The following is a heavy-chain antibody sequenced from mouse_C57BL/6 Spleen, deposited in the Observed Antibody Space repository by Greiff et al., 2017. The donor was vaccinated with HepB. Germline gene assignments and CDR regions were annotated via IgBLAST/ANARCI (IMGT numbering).Heavy chain of an antibody. D-gene: IGHD2-3*01. J-gene: IGHJ2*01. Sequence: EVQVVESGGGLVKPGGSLKLSCAASGFTFSSYAMSWVRQTPEKRLEWVATISDGGSYTYYPDNVKGRFTISRDNAKNNLYLQMSHLKSEDTAMYYCARDSSYDGYPYYFDYWGQGTTLTVSS. CDR1: GFTFSSYA. V-gene: IGHV5-4*01. CDR3: ARDSSYDGYPYYFDY. CDR2: ISDGGSYT.